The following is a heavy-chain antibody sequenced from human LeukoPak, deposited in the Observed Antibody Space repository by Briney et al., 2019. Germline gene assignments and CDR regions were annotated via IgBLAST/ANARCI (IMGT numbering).Heavy chain of an antibody. CDR3: AKDQYSSSSGLDY. D-gene: IGHD6-6*01. CDR2: ISGSGGST. J-gene: IGHJ4*02. V-gene: IGHV3-23*01. Sequence: GGSLRLSCTTSGFNFSIYPMTWVRQAPGKGLEWVSAISGSGGSTYYADSVKGRFTISRDNSKNTLYLQMNSLGVEDTAVYYCAKDQYSSSSGLDYWGQGTLVTVSS. CDR1: GFNFSIYP.